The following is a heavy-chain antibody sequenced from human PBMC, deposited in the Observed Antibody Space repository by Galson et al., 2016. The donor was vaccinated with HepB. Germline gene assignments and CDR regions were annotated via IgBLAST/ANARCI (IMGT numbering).Heavy chain of an antibody. CDR2: IYWDYDK. CDR3: AHSRLTYCTGGSCKRLTTYFDF. D-gene: IGHD2-15*01. V-gene: IGHV2-5*02. J-gene: IGHJ4*02. CDR1: GFSLSTSAVA. Sequence: PALVKPTQTLTLTCSFSGFSLSTSAVAVGWIRQPPGKALEWLALIYWDYDKRYSPSPKNKVSITKDTSKNQVILTVTDMDPVDTATYYCAHSRLTYCTGGSCKRLTTYFDFWGQGILVTVSS.